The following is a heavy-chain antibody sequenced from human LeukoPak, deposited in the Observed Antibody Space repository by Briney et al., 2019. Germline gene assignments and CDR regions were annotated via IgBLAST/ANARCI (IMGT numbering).Heavy chain of an antibody. Sequence: ASVKVSCKASGYTFTSYGISWGRQAPGQGLEWMGGIIPIFGTANYAQKFQGRVTITADESTSTAYMELSSLRSEDTAVYYCARSGCSSTSCYTGVYYYYMDVWGKGTTVTVSS. CDR1: GYTFTSYG. CDR3: ARSGCSSTSCYTGVYYYYMDV. D-gene: IGHD2-2*02. V-gene: IGHV1-69*13. J-gene: IGHJ6*03. CDR2: IIPIFGTA.